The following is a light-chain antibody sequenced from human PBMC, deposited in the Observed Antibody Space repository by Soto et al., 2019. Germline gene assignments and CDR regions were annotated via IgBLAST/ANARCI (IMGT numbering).Light chain of an antibody. CDR1: SSNIRAGYD. CDR2: GNS. CDR3: QSYDSSLSGYVV. V-gene: IGLV1-40*01. J-gene: IGLJ2*01. Sequence: QSVLTQPPSVSGAPGQRVTISCTGRSSNIRAGYDVHWYQQLPGTAPKLLIYGNSNRPSGVPDRFSGSKSGTSASLAITGLQAEDEADYYCQSYDSSLSGYVVFGGGTKPNVL.